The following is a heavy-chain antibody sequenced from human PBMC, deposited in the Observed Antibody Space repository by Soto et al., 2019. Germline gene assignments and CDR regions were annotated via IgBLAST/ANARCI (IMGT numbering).Heavy chain of an antibody. CDR2: ISGYDGRT. CDR3: AFEGDVPYYYYGMDV. Sequence: ASVKVSCKTSGYTFTRYGISWVRQAPGQGLEWMGWISGYDGRTNFAQKVQDRVTMTTDTSTSTVYMELRSLSSDDTAVYYCAFEGDVPYYYYGMDVRAQRTTDTGSS. D-gene: IGHD2-21*02. CDR1: GYTFTRYG. J-gene: IGHJ6*02. V-gene: IGHV1-18*01.